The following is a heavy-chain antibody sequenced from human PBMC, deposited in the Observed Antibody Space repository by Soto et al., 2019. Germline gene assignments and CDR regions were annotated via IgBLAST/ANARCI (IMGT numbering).Heavy chain of an antibody. CDR3: ARHLVYYDSSGYPAPVWFDP. Sequence: TSETLSLTCTVSGGSISSYYWSWIRQPPGKGLEWIGYIYYSGSTNYNPSLKSRVTISVDTSKNQFSLKLSSVTAADTAVYYCARHLVYYDSSGYPAPVWFDPWGQGTLVTVSS. V-gene: IGHV4-59*08. CDR2: IYYSGST. CDR1: GGSISSYY. J-gene: IGHJ5*02. D-gene: IGHD3-22*01.